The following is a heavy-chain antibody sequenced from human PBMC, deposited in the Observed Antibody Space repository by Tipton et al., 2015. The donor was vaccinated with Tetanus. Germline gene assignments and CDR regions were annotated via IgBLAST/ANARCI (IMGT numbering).Heavy chain of an antibody. D-gene: IGHD3-3*01. Sequence: SLRLSCAAPGFTFSTYWMHWVRQAPGKGLMWVSRINGHGTNTAYADSVKGRFTISRDNAKNTLFLQMNSLRAEDTAVYYCARQDKRFVGYYDAMDVWGQGTTVIVSS. V-gene: IGHV3-74*01. CDR2: INGHGTNT. J-gene: IGHJ6*02. CDR3: ARQDKRFVGYYDAMDV. CDR1: GFTFSTYW.